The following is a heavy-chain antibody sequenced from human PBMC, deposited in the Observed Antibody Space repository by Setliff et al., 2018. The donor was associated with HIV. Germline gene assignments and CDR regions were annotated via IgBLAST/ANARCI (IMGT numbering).Heavy chain of an antibody. Sequence: SETLSLTCTIYGGSFSGNHWSWIRQSPGNGLEWIGEVLYNGGTRYNPSLESRVSMSVDTSKNQFSLRLNSVTAADTAVYYCARHSLGNIGDYIRIGAIDIWGQGTMVTVSS. J-gene: IGHJ3*02. CDR3: ARHSLGNIGDYIRIGAIDI. CDR2: VLYNGGT. CDR1: GGSFSGNH. D-gene: IGHD4-17*01. V-gene: IGHV4-34*12.